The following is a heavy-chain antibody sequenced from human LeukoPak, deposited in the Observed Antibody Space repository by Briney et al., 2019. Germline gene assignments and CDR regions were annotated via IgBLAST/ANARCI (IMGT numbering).Heavy chain of an antibody. CDR1: SGSISDSDYY. Sequence: SETLSLTCTFPSGSISDSDYYWGWIRQSPGKGLEWIGSIHYSGKTHYSPSLKSRASISADTSKNHFYLNLKSVTAADTALYLCARHLVVITLYYFDYWSQGTLVTVSS. D-gene: IGHD3-22*01. V-gene: IGHV4-39*01. J-gene: IGHJ4*02. CDR2: IHYSGKT. CDR3: ARHLVVITLYYFDY.